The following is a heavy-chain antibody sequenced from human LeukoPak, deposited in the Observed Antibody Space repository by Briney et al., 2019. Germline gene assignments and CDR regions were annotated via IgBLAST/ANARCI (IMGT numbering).Heavy chain of an antibody. CDR2: IRSKANSYAT. J-gene: IGHJ6*03. CDR3: TSSYCSGGSCYRRYNYYYYMDV. CDR1: GFTFSGSA. D-gene: IGHD2-15*01. V-gene: IGHV3-73*01. Sequence: GGSLRLSCAASGFTFSGSAMHWVRQASGKGLEWVGRIRSKANSYATAYAASVKGRFTISRDDSKNTAYLRMNSLKTEDTAVYYCTSSYCSGGSCYRRYNYYYYMDVWGKGTTVTVSS.